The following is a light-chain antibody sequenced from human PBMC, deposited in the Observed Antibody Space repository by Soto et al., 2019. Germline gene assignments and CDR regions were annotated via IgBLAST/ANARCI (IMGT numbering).Light chain of an antibody. CDR1: SSDVGGYNY. Sequence: QSVLTQPASVSGSPGQSITISCTGTSSDVGGYNYVSWYQQHPGKAPKLMIYEVSNRPSGVSNRFSGSKSGNTASLTISGLQAEDEADYYCSSYTRSIPLLFGTGTKVAVL. CDR2: EVS. J-gene: IGLJ1*01. V-gene: IGLV2-14*01. CDR3: SSYTRSIPLL.